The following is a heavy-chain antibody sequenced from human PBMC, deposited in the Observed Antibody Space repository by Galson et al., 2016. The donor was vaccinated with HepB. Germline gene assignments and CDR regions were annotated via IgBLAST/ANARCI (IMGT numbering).Heavy chain of an antibody. D-gene: IGHD6-13*01. Sequence: SLRLSCAASGFTFSNYAMSWVRQAPGKGLEWVSAISGSGDSTYYVDSVKGRFTVSRDNSKNTVFLQMNSLRAEDTAVYYCAKWVGSTWFKEYFQHWGQGTLVTVSS. J-gene: IGHJ1*01. CDR3: AKWVGSTWFKEYFQH. V-gene: IGHV3-23*01. CDR1: GFTFSNYA. CDR2: ISGSGDST.